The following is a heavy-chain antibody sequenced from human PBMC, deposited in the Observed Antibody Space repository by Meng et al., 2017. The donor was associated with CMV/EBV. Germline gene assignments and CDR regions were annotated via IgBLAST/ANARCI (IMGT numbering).Heavy chain of an antibody. CDR1: VGANVIYH. D-gene: IGHD4-23*01. V-gene: IGHV4-4*07. CDR2: IYTSGST. J-gene: IGHJ4*02. Sequence: GPGLVSPSTDLSLTCTCPVGANVIYHWDWILQPAGKGLEWIGRIYTSGSTNYNPSLKSRVTMSVDTSKNQFSLKLSSVTAADTAVYYCARVLRWNGVIDYWGQGTLVTVSS. CDR3: ARVLRWNGVIDY.